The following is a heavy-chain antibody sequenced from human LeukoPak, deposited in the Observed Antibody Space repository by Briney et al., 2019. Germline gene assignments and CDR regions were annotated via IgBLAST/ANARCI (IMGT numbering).Heavy chain of an antibody. J-gene: IGHJ3*02. CDR1: GGSISSGDYY. CDR3: ARVGWTIRYAFDI. D-gene: IGHD5-24*01. CDR2: IYYSGST. Sequence: SQTLSLTCTVSGGSISSGDYYWSWIRQPPGKGLEWIGYIYYSGSTYHNPSLKSRVTISVDTSKNQFSLKLSSVTAADTAVYYCARVGWTIRYAFDIWGQGTMVTVSS. V-gene: IGHV4-30-4*01.